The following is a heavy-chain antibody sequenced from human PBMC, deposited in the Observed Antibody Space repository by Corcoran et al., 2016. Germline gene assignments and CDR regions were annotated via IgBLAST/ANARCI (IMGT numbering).Heavy chain of an antibody. V-gene: IGHV3-33*01. J-gene: IGHJ4*02. Sequence: QVQLVESGGGVVQPGTSLRLSCAASGFIFSSYGIHWVRQAPGKGLEWVAVVWYDGNNKYYADSVKGRFTISRDNSKNTLYLQMNSLRVEDTAVYYCARGNGPDYGDHWGQGTLVTVSS. D-gene: IGHD4-17*01. CDR2: VWYDGNNK. CDR3: ARGNGPDYGDH. CDR1: GFIFSSYG.